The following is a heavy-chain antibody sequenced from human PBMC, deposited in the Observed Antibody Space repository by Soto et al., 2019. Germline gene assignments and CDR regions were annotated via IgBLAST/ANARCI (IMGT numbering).Heavy chain of an antibody. V-gene: IGHV1-69*12. Sequence: QVQLVQSGAEVKKPGSSVKVSCKASGGTFSSYAISWVRQAPGQGLEWMGGVIPIFGTANYAQKFQGRVTSTGDESTSTADVELSSLRSEDTAVYYCAGGYGGSSLGVPFDYWGQGSLVTVSS. CDR1: GGTFSSYA. CDR3: AGGYGGSSLGVPFDY. J-gene: IGHJ4*02. D-gene: IGHD1-26*01. CDR2: VIPIFGTA.